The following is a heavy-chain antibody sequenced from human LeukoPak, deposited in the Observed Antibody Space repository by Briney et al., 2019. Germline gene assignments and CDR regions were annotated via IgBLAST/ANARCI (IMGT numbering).Heavy chain of an antibody. V-gene: IGHV4-59*01. J-gene: IGHJ4*02. CDR2: ISYSGST. CDR3: ARGRIGGNY. Sequence: PSETLSLTCTVSGGSISSYYWSWIRQPPGKGLEWIGCISYSGSTNYNPSLKSRVTISADTSKNQFSLKLTSVTAADTAVFYCARGRIGGNYWGQGTLVTVSS. CDR1: GGSISSYY. D-gene: IGHD2-15*01.